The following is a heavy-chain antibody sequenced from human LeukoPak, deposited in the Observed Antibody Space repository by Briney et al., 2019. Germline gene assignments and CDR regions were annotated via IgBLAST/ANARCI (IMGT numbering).Heavy chain of an antibody. CDR2: IYYSGST. Sequence: SETLSLTCTVSGGSISSYYWSWIRQPPGKALELIGYIYYSGSTNYNPSLKSRVTISVDTSKNHFSLKLSSVTAADTAVYYCERDLGYCTNGVCVKYMDVWGKGTTVTVSS. V-gene: IGHV4-59*01. CDR3: ERDLGYCTNGVCVKYMDV. CDR1: GGSISSYY. J-gene: IGHJ6*03. D-gene: IGHD2-8*01.